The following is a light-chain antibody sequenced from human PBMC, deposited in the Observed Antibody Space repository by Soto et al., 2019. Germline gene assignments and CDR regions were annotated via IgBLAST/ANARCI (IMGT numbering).Light chain of an antibody. CDR2: LNSDGSH. Sequence: QSVLTQSPSASASLGASVKLTCTLSSGHSSYAIAWHQQQPEKGPRYLMKLNSDGSHSKGDGIPDRFSGSSSGAERYLTLSSLQSEDEADYYCQTWGTDIHVVFGGGTKLTV. CDR1: SGHSSYA. CDR3: QTWGTDIHVV. J-gene: IGLJ2*01. V-gene: IGLV4-69*01.